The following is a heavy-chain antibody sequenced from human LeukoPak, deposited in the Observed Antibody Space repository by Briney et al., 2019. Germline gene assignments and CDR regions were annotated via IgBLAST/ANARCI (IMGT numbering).Heavy chain of an antibody. J-gene: IGHJ4*02. D-gene: IGHD3-22*01. CDR3: ARASYYYDSSGYYALDYFDY. CDR1: GYTFTSYD. V-gene: IGHV1-8*01. Sequence: ASVKVSCKASGYTFTSYDINWVRQATGQGLEWMGLMNPNSGNTGYAQKLQGRVSMTRNTSISTAYMELSSLRSEDTAVYYCARASYYYDSSGYYALDYFDYWGQGTLVTVSS. CDR2: MNPNSGNT.